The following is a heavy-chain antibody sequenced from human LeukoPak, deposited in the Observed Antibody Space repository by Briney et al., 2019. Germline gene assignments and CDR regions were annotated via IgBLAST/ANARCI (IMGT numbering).Heavy chain of an antibody. CDR2: SYPGGSDT. J-gene: IGHJ4*02. CDR1: GYSLTSYW. CDR3: ARPRRDYYDSSGYQPPDY. D-gene: IGHD3-22*01. V-gene: IGHV5-51*01. Sequence: GDSLKISRTGSGYSLTSYWIGRVRQMPGKGLEWMGISYPGGSDTRYSPSFQGQVTISADKSIRTAYLQWSSLKASDTDMYYCARPRRDYYDSSGYQPPDYWGEGTLVSVSS.